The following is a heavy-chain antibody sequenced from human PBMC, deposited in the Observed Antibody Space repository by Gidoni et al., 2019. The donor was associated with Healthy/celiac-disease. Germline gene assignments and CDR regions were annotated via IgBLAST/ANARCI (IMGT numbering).Heavy chain of an antibody. V-gene: IGHV3-30-3*01. Sequence: QVQLVESGGGVVQPGRSLSLSCAASGFTFSRYAMHWVRQAPGKGLEWGAFISYDGSDKYYAEAVKGRFTISRDNSKNTLYLQMNSLRAEDTAVYYCASGDTLWAVDYWGQGTLVTVSS. CDR3: ASGDTLWAVDY. J-gene: IGHJ4*02. CDR2: ISYDGSDK. D-gene: IGHD2-21*01. CDR1: GFTFSRYA.